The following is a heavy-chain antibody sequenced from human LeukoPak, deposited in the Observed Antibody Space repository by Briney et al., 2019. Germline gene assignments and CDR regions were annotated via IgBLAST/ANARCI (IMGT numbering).Heavy chain of an antibody. D-gene: IGHD2-15*01. CDR2: INHSGST. CDR1: GGSFSGYY. J-gene: IGHJ5*02. Sequence: SETLSLTCAVYGGSFSGYYWSWIRQPPGKGLEWIGEINHSGSTNYNPSLKSRVTLSVDTSKNQFSLKLSSVTAADTAVYYCARARREMVVVVAATRVWFDPWGQGTLVTVSS. V-gene: IGHV4-34*01. CDR3: ARARREMVVVVAATRVWFDP.